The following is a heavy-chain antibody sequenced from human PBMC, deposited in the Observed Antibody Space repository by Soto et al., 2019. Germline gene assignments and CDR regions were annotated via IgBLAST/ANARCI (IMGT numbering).Heavy chain of an antibody. Sequence: PGGSLRLSCAASGFTFSSFGMHWGRQAPGKGLEWVALLSYDGSKEYYADSVKGRFSVSRDNSKNTLYLQMNSLRVEDTAVYFCAKRLLRGTTLSVLDYWGRGTLVTVSS. CDR3: AKRLLRGTTLSVLDY. CDR2: LSYDGSKE. V-gene: IGHV3-30*18. J-gene: IGHJ4*02. D-gene: IGHD4-17*01. CDR1: GFTFSSFG.